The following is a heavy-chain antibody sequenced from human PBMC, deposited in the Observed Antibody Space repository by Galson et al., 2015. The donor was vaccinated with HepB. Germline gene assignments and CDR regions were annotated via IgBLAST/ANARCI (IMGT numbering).Heavy chain of an antibody. CDR2: IKQDGSEK. J-gene: IGHJ5*02. CDR1: GFTFSSYW. D-gene: IGHD6-13*01. Sequence: SLRLSCAASGFTFSSYWMSWVRQAPGKGLEWVANIKQDGSEKYYVDSVKGRFTISRDNAKNSLYLQMNSLRAEDTAVYYCARDAWGSSWDNWFDPWGQGTLVTVSS. CDR3: ARDAWGSSWDNWFDP. V-gene: IGHV3-7*05.